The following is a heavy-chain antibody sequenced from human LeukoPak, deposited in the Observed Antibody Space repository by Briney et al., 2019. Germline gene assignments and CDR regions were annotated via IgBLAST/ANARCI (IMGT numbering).Heavy chain of an antibody. CDR2: IYYSGST. J-gene: IGHJ4*02. D-gene: IGHD6-13*01. CDR3: ARSPKRGLIAAAATFDY. Sequence: SETLSLTCTVSGGSISSGGYYWSWIRQHPGKGLEWIGYIYYSGSTYYNPSLKSRVTISVDTSKNQFSLKLSSVTAADTAVYYCARSPKRGLIAAAATFDYWGQGTLATVSS. CDR1: GGSISSGGYY. V-gene: IGHV4-31*03.